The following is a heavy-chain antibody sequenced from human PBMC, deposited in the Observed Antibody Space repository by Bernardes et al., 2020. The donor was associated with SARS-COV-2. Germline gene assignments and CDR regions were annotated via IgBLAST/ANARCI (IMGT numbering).Heavy chain of an antibody. CDR3: ARDKRSYYGSGSFYGMDV. V-gene: IGHV3-7*01. J-gene: IGHJ6*02. CDR2: IKQDGSEK. Sequence: GGSLRLSCAASGFTFSSYWMSWVRQAPGKGLEWVANIKQDGSEKYYVDSVKGRFTISRDNAKNSLYLQMNSLRAEDTAVYYCARDKRSYYGSGSFYGMDVWGQGTTVTVSS. CDR1: GFTFSSYW. D-gene: IGHD3-10*01.